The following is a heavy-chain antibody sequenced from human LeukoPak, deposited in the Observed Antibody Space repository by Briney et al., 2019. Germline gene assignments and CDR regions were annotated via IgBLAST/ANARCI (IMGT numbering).Heavy chain of an antibody. CDR1: GFTFDDYG. Sequence: PGGSLRLSCAASGFTFDDYGMSWVRQTPGKGLEWVSGINWNGGSTGYADSVKGRFTISRDNAKNSLYLQMNSLRAEDTALYHCARARFVGARQAPAVGYYFDYWGQGTLVTVSS. J-gene: IGHJ4*02. CDR2: INWNGGST. CDR3: ARARFVGARQAPAVGYYFDY. V-gene: IGHV3-20*01. D-gene: IGHD3-16*01.